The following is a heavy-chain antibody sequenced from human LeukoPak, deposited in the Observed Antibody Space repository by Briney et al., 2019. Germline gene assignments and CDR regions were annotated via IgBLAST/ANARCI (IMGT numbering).Heavy chain of an antibody. D-gene: IGHD4-17*01. CDR1: GFTFRNNS. CDR2: ISGSGATT. CDR3: AKTKFGDHALHAFDI. J-gene: IGHJ3*02. Sequence: TGGSLRLSCGASGFTFRNNSMSWVRQTPGKGLDWVSAISGSGATTYYADSVRGRFTISRDNFKNTLYLEMDSLRVEDTALYYCAKTKFGDHALHAFDIWGQGTMVTVSS. V-gene: IGHV3-23*01.